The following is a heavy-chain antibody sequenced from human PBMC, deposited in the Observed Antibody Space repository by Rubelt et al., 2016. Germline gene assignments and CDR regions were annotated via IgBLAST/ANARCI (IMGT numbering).Heavy chain of an antibody. Sequence: EVQLVESGGGLVQPGGSLRLSCAASGFTFSSYWMHWVRQAPGKGLVWVSRINSDGSSTSYADSGKGRFTISRDNAKNTLYLQMNSLRAEDTAVYYCARAMNYDFWSGLDYWGQGTLVTVSS. J-gene: IGHJ4*02. D-gene: IGHD3-3*01. CDR2: INSDGSST. CDR1: GFTFSSYW. CDR3: ARAMNYDFWSGLDY. V-gene: IGHV3-74*01.